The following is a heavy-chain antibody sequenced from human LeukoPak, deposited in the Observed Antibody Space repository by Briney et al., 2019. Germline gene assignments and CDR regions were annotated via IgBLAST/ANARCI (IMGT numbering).Heavy chain of an antibody. V-gene: IGHV4-4*07. CDR1: GVSVSTHY. D-gene: IGHD5-12*01. J-gene: IGHJ4*02. Sequence: SETLSLTCNVPGVSVSTHYWTWIRQSAGKGLEWIGRLYATGNNNYNPSLKSRVTFSIDTSKNQFSLRLTSVTAADTAVYYCSASGGFGGEYFRYWGQGALVTVSS. CDR3: SASGGFGGEYFRY. CDR2: LYATGNN.